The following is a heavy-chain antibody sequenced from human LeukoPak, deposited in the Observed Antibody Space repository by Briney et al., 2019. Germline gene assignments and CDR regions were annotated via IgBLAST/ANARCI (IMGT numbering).Heavy chain of an antibody. CDR2: ISSSGSTI. CDR3: ARDQGGGYHYYYGMDV. CDR1: GFTVSDYY. V-gene: IGHV3-11*01. D-gene: IGHD3-22*01. J-gene: IGHJ6*02. Sequence: GGSLRLSCAASGFTVSDYYMSWIRQAPGKGLGWVSYISSSGSTIYYADSVKGRFTISRDNAKNSLYLQMNSLRAEDTAVYYCARDQGGGYHYYYGMDVWGQGTTVTVSS.